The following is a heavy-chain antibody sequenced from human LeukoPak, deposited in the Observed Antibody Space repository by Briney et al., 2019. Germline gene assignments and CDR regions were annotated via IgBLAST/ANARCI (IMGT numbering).Heavy chain of an antibody. V-gene: IGHV3-30-3*01. D-gene: IGHD6-19*01. CDR1: GFTFSSYA. Sequence: GRSLRLSCAASGFTFSSYAMHWVRQAPGKGLEWVAVISYDGSNKYYADSVKGRFTISRDNSKNTLYLQMNSLRAEDTAVYYCAKGGWSKGYSSGWRSFDYWGQGTLVTVSS. CDR3: AKGGWSKGYSSGWRSFDY. CDR2: ISYDGSNK. J-gene: IGHJ4*02.